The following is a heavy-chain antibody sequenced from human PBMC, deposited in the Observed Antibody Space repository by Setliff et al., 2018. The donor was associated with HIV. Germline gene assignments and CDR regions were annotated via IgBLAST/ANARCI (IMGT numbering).Heavy chain of an antibody. CDR3: ARDRRGSSRFYFDY. V-gene: IGHV3-21*04. Sequence: GGSLRLSCAASGFTFSAYGMNWVRQAPGKGLEWVSHIISSGGKTYYADSVKGRFTVSRDNAKNSVYLQMNSLRVEDTGLYYCARDRRGSSRFYFDYWGQGTLVTVSS. CDR1: GFTFSAYG. CDR2: IISSGGKT. D-gene: IGHD6-13*01. J-gene: IGHJ4*02.